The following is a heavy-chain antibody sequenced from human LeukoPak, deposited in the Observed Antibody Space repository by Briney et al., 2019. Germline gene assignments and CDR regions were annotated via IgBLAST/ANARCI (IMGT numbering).Heavy chain of an antibody. D-gene: IGHD3-10*01. Sequence: ASVKVSCKASVYTFTNYAINWVRQPPAQGLEWMGWINTNTGNATYAQGFTERFVFSLDTSVSTASVQISSLRAEDTAVYYCARSGGSGSYYARYYYYYLDVWGKGTTVTVSS. CDR1: VYTFTNYA. V-gene: IGHV7-4-1*02. CDR2: INTNTGNA. J-gene: IGHJ6*03. CDR3: ARSGGSGSYYARYYYYYLDV.